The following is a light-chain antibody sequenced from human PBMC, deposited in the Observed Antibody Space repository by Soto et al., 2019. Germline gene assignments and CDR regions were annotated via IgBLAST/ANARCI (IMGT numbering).Light chain of an antibody. CDR1: SSDVGSYNL. V-gene: IGLV2-23*02. J-gene: IGLJ1*01. Sequence: QSVLTQPASVSGSPGQSITISCTGTSSDVGSYNLVSWYQQHPGKAPKLMIYEVSKRPSGVSNRFSGSKSGNTASLTISGLRAEDEADYYCCSYAGSSTFFYVFGTGTKLTVL. CDR3: CSYAGSSTFFYV. CDR2: EVS.